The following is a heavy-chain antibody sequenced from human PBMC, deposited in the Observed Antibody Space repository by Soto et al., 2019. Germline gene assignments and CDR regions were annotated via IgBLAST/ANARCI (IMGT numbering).Heavy chain of an antibody. CDR2: MNPNSGNT. Sequence: QVQLVQSGAEVKKPGASVKVSCKASGYTFTSYDINWVRQATGQGLEWMGWMNPNSGNTGYAQKFQGRVTMTRNTSIITAYMELSSLRSEDTAVYYCARPRSGSYYYGMDVSGQGTAVTVSS. V-gene: IGHV1-8*01. CDR1: GYTFTSYD. CDR3: ARPRSGSYYYGMDV. D-gene: IGHD3-3*01. J-gene: IGHJ6*02.